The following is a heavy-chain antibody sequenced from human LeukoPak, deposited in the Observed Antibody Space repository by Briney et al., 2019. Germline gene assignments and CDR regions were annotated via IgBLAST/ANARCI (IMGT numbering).Heavy chain of an antibody. CDR2: IYYSGST. D-gene: IGHD1-14*01. CDR1: GGSVSSGSYY. J-gene: IGHJ6*02. V-gene: IGHV4-61*01. CDR3: ARDYARTDMDV. Sequence: SETLSLTCTVSGGSVSSGSYYWSWIRQPPGKGLEWIGYIYYSGSTNYDPSLKCRVTISVDTSKNQFSLKLSSVTAADTAVYYCARDYARTDMDVWGQGTTVTVSS.